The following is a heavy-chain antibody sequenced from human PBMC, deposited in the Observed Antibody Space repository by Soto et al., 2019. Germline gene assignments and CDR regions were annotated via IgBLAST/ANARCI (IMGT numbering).Heavy chain of an antibody. Sequence: ASVKVSCTASGYTFTSYDINWVRQATGQGLEWMGWMNPNSGNTGYAQKFQGRVTMTRNTSMGTAYMELSSLRSEDTAVYYCARTADSWYGAGAGPPGSFPSVWGKGTTVTASS. V-gene: IGHV1-8*01. D-gene: IGHD6-13*01. J-gene: IGHJ6*04. CDR2: MNPNSGNT. CDR1: GYTFTSYD. CDR3: ARTADSWYGAGAGPPGSFPSV.